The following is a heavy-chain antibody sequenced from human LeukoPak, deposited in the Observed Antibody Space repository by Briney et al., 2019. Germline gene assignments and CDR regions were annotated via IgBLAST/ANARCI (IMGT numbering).Heavy chain of an antibody. V-gene: IGHV1-46*01. Sequence: ASVKVSCKASGYTFTSYYMHWVRQAPGQGLEWIGIINPSGGYTNYAQKFQGRVTMTRDTSTSTVYMELSSLRSEDTAVYYCARDYCTNGVCYPWTDWGQGTLVTVSS. CDR1: GYTFTSYY. CDR3: ARDYCTNGVCYPWTD. D-gene: IGHD2-8*01. CDR2: INPSGGYT. J-gene: IGHJ4*02.